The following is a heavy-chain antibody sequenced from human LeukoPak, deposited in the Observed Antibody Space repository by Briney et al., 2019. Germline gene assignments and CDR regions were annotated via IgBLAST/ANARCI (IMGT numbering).Heavy chain of an antibody. CDR3: ARDLGTGTDY. J-gene: IGHJ4*02. Sequence: GGSLRLSCAASGFTFSDYYMSWIRQAPGKGLELVSDISSSGSTIYYAEAGMARFTIYRNNAKNSLYMQMNTLRAEDTAVYYCARDLGTGTDYWGQGTLVTVSS. D-gene: IGHD1/OR15-1a*01. CDR2: ISSSGSTI. CDR1: GFTFSDYY. V-gene: IGHV3-11*01.